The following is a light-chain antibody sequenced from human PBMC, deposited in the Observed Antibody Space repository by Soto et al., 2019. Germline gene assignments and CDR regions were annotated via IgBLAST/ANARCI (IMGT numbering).Light chain of an antibody. V-gene: IGKV1-5*01. Sequence: DIPLTQSPSTLSAYVGYRVTITCRASQSINSWLAWYQQKPVKAPKLLIYDASSLESGVPSSFSGSGSGTEFTLTISSLQPDDFATYYCQQYNSYSPVFGGGTKVDIK. CDR3: QQYNSYSPV. CDR2: DAS. CDR1: QSINSW. J-gene: IGKJ4*01.